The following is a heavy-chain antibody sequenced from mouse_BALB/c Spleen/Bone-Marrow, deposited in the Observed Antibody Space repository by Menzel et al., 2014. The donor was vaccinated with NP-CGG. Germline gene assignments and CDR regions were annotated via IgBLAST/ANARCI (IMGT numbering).Heavy chain of an antibody. Sequence: EVQGVESGPELVKPGTSVKMSCKASGYIFTSYVMDWVKQKPGQGLEWIGYINPYNDVTNYNEKFKGKATLTSDKSSSTAYMEVSSLTSEDSAVYYCAREGWLLRFDYWGQGTTLTVSS. D-gene: IGHD2-3*01. CDR1: GYIFTSYV. J-gene: IGHJ2*01. CDR3: AREGWLLRFDY. CDR2: INPYNDVT. V-gene: IGHV1-14*01.